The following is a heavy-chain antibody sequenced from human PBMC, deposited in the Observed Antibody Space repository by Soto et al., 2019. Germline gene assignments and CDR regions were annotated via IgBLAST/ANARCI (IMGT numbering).Heavy chain of an antibody. J-gene: IGHJ4*02. CDR3: AATRGYCPPFDS. CDR2: IDPSGDNT. V-gene: IGHV1-46*01. Sequence: QVQLVQSGAEVKKPGASAKVSCKASEYSFTSYYMHWVRRAPGQGLEWMGMIDPSGDNTGYPQKFQGRVTMTSDTSTSTVYMELSSLRSEDTAMYYCAATRGYCPPFDSWGQGTRVTVS. D-gene: IGHD3-22*01. CDR1: EYSFTSYY.